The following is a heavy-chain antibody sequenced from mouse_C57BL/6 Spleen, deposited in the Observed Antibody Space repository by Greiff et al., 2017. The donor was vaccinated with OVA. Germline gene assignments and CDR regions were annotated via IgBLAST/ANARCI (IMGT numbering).Heavy chain of an antibody. J-gene: IGHJ4*01. V-gene: IGHV1-62-2*01. CDR2: FYPGSGSI. Sequence: VQLQQSGAELVKPGASVKLSCKASGYTFTEYTIHWVKQRSGQGLEWIGWFYPGSGSIKYNEKFKDKATLTADKSSSTVYMGLSRLTSEDSAVYFCARHEGGVVGDSYYYAMDYWGQGTSVTVSS. CDR3: ARHEGGVVGDSYYYAMDY. D-gene: IGHD1-1*01. CDR1: GYTFTEYT.